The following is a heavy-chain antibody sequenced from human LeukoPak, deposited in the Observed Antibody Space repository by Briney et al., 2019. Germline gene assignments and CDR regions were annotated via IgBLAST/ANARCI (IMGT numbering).Heavy chain of an antibody. CDR1: GGTFSSYA. CDR2: IIPIFGTA. Sequence: SVKVSCKASGGTFSSYAISGVRQAPGQGLEWMGGIIPIFGTANYAQKFQGRVTITTDESTSTAYMELSSLRSEDTAVYYCARVRSSGWYFYYYGMDVWGQGTTVTVSS. D-gene: IGHD6-19*01. J-gene: IGHJ6*02. CDR3: ARVRSSGWYFYYYGMDV. V-gene: IGHV1-69*05.